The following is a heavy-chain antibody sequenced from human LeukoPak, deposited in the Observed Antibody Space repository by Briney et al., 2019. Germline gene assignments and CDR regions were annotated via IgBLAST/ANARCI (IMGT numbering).Heavy chain of an antibody. D-gene: IGHD4-17*01. Sequence: ASVKVSCKASGFTFTVYYMHWVRQAPGQGLEWMGWINPNSGGTVYAQKFRGRVTMTRDTSISTAYMELSRLRSDDTAVYYCAREGGVTTWNYFDYWGQGTLVTVSS. CDR1: GFTFTVYY. J-gene: IGHJ4*02. V-gene: IGHV1-2*02. CDR3: AREGGVTTWNYFDY. CDR2: INPNSGGT.